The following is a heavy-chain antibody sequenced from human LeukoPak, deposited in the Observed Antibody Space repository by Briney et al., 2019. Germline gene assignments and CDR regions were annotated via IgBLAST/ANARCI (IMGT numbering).Heavy chain of an antibody. J-gene: IGHJ4*02. Sequence: PSETLSLTCAVYGGSFSGYYWSWIRQPPGKGLEWIGEINHSGSTNYNPSLKSRVTISVNTSKNQFSLKLISVPAADTAVYYCASRQGYSYGPRDYWGQGTLVTVSS. V-gene: IGHV4-34*01. D-gene: IGHD5-18*01. CDR1: GGSFSGYY. CDR2: INHSGST. CDR3: ASRQGYSYGPRDY.